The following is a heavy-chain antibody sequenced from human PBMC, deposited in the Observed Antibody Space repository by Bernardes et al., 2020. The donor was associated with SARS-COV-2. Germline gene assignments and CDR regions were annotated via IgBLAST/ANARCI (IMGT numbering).Heavy chain of an antibody. Sequence: GGSLRLSCAASGFTFSSYWMSWVRQAPGKGLEWVANIKQDGSEKYYVDSVNGRFTISRDNAKNSLYLQMNSLRAEDTAVYYCVQCQGSYYDFWSGYYRRPYYYGMDVWGQGTTVTVSS. J-gene: IGHJ6*02. CDR2: IKQDGSEK. V-gene: IGHV3-7*01. CDR1: GFTFSSYW. CDR3: VQCQGSYYDFWSGYYRRPYYYGMDV. D-gene: IGHD3-3*01.